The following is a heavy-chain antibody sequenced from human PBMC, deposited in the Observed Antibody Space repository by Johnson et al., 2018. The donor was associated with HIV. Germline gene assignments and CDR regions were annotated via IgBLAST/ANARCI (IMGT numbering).Heavy chain of an antibody. CDR1: GFTFSSYA. V-gene: IGHV3-30-3*01. CDR3: ARDLTNWGVGDAFDI. Sequence: QVQLVESGGGVVQPGRSLRLSCAASGFTFSSYAMHWVRQAPGKGLDWVAVISYDGSNKYYAASVKGRFTISRDNSKNTLYLQMNSLRAEDKAVYYCARDLTNWGVGDAFDIWGQGTMVTVSS. CDR2: ISYDGSNK. D-gene: IGHD7-27*01. J-gene: IGHJ3*02.